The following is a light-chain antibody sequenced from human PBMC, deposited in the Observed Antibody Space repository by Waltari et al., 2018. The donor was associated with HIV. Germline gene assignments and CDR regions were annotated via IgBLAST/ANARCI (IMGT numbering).Light chain of an antibody. J-gene: IGLJ2*01. CDR1: SSDVGCHNY. V-gene: IGLV2-8*01. CDR3: SSYAGSSNLRV. CDR2: EVT. Sequence: QSALTQPPSASGSPGQSVTISCPGTSSDVGCHNYVSCYQQHPGKAPKLMIYEVTKRPSGVPDRFPGSKSGNTASLTVSGLQAEDEADYYCSSYAGSSNLRVFGGGTKLTVL.